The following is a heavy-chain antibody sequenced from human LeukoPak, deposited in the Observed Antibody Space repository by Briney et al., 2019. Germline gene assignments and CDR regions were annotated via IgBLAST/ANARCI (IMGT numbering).Heavy chain of an antibody. J-gene: IGHJ4*02. Sequence: GRSLRLSCAASGFTFSSYAMHWVRQAPGKGLEWVAVISYDGSNKYYADSVKGRFTISRDNSKNTLYLQMNSLRAEDTAVYYCARRHFQGSSPTMVDYWGQGTLVTVSS. CDR3: ARRHFQGSSPTMVDY. D-gene: IGHD6-13*01. CDR1: GFTFSSYA. CDR2: ISYDGSNK. V-gene: IGHV3-30*04.